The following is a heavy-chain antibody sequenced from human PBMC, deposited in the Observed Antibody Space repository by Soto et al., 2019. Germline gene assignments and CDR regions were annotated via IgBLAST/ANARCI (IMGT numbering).Heavy chain of an antibody. D-gene: IGHD5-18*01. CDR2: IYTSGST. Sequence: QVQLQESGPGLVKPSETLSLTCTASGGSISSYYWSWIRQPAGKGLEWIGRIYTSGSTNYNPSLKSRVTMSVDTSKNQSSLKLSSVTAADTAVYYCARDREIQLWARLSYYGMDVWGQGTTVTVSS. CDR3: ARDREIQLWARLSYYGMDV. J-gene: IGHJ6*02. V-gene: IGHV4-4*07. CDR1: GGSISSYY.